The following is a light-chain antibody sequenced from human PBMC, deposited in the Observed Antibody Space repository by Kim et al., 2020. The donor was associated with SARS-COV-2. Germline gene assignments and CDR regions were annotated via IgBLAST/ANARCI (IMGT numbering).Light chain of an antibody. J-gene: IGKJ1*01. Sequence: DIVMTQSPDSLSVSLGERATINCKSSQSVLYSSNNKNFLAWYQQKPGQPPKLLIYWASTRESGVPDRFSGSGSGTDFTLTISSLQAEDVAVHYCQHWWAFGQGTKVDIK. CDR2: WAS. V-gene: IGKV4-1*01. CDR1: QSVLYSSNNKNF. CDR3: QHWWA.